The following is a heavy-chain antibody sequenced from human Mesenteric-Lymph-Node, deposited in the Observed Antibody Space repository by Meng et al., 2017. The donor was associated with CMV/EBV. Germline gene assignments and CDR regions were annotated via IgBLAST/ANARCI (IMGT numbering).Heavy chain of an antibody. CDR2: IYSGGSST. CDR3: AKVYSSWYFDY. D-gene: IGHD6-13*01. J-gene: IGHJ4*02. V-gene: IGHV3-23*03. Sequence: GESLKISCAASGFTFSSYAMSWVRQAPGKGLEWVSVIYSGGSSTYYADSVKGRFTISRDNSKNTLCLQMNSLRAEDTAVYYCAKVYSSWYFDYWGQGTLVTVSS. CDR1: GFTFSSYA.